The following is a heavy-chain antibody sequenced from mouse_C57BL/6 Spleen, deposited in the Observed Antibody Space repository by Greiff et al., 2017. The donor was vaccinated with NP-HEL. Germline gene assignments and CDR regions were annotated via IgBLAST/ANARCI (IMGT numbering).Heavy chain of an antibody. CDR1: GYTFTSYW. CDR3: ARRYYYGSSDYAMDY. V-gene: IGHV1-69*01. Sequence: QVQLQQSGAELVMPGASVKLSCKASGYTFTSYWMHWVKQRPGQGLEWIGEIDPSDSYTNYNQKFKGKSTLTVDKSSSTAYMQLSSLTSEDSAVYYCARRYYYGSSDYAMDYWGQGTSVTVSS. CDR2: IDPSDSYT. J-gene: IGHJ4*01. D-gene: IGHD1-1*01.